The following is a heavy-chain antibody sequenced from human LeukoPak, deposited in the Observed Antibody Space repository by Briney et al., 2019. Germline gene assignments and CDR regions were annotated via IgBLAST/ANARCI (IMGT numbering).Heavy chain of an antibody. J-gene: IGHJ6*03. CDR2: IKQDGSEK. Sequence: GGSLRLSCAASGFNFSSYWMSWVRQAPGKGLEWVANIKQDGSEKFYVESAEGRFTISRDNAKNSLNLQMNSLRAEDTAVYYCARDQTEGGHYYYYMDVWGKGTTVTISS. D-gene: IGHD3-16*01. CDR3: ARDQTEGGHYYYYMDV. CDR1: GFNFSSYW. V-gene: IGHV3-7*01.